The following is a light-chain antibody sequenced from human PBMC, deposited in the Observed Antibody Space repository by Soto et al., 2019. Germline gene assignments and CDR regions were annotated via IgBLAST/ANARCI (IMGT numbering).Light chain of an antibody. Sequence: EVVLTQSPVTLSLSPGERATLSCRASQSFRGLLAWYQQKPGQAPRPLIYDAYNRATGIPTRFSGSGSGTDFTLTISSLEPEYAAVYYCQQRHRWPITFGQGTRLEIK. V-gene: IGKV3-11*01. J-gene: IGKJ5*01. CDR3: QQRHRWPIT. CDR2: DAY. CDR1: QSFRGL.